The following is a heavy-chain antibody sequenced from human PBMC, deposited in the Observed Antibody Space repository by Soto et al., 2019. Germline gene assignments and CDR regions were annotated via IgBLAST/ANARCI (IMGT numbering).Heavy chain of an antibody. V-gene: IGHV1-3*05. D-gene: IGHD2-15*01. CDR2: LNACNGNT. J-gene: IGHJ4*02. CDR3: TTGVAPYDLDF. Sequence: QVQLVQSGAEEKKPGASVKVSCKASGYTFTNYAIHWVRQAPGHRLEWMGWLNACNGNTNHSQTFQGRGTIPRDTSASPAYRELSRLITEDTAVYYCTTGVAPYDLDFWGQGTLVTVSS. CDR1: GYTFTNYA.